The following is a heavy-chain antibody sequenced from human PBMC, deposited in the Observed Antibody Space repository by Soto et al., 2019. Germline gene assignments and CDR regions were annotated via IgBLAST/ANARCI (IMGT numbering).Heavy chain of an antibody. CDR1: GFTFDDYA. Sequence: LSLTCAASGFTFDDYAMHWVRQAPGKGLEWVSGISWNSGSIGYADSVKGRFTISRDNAKNSLYLQMNSLRAEDTALYYCAKAQLLRFLEWLPEYWGQGTLVTVSS. CDR3: AKAQLLRFLEWLPEY. CDR2: ISWNSGSI. J-gene: IGHJ4*02. D-gene: IGHD3-3*01. V-gene: IGHV3-9*01.